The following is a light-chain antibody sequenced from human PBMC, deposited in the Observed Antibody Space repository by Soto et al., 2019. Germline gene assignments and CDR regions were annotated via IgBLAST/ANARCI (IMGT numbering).Light chain of an antibody. CDR2: GAS. CDR1: QRVSSSY. Sequence: EIVLTQSPGTLSLSPGERATLSCRASQRVSSSYLAWYQQKPGQAPRLLLYGASSRATGIPDRFCGSGSGTDFTLTISRLEPEDFAVYYCQQYGSSPWTFGQGTKVEIK. J-gene: IGKJ1*01. CDR3: QQYGSSPWT. V-gene: IGKV3-20*01.